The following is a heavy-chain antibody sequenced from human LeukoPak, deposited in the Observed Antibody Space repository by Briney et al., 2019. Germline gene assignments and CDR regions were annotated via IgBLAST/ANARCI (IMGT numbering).Heavy chain of an antibody. CDR1: GFTFSSYG. D-gene: IGHD4-23*01. V-gene: IGHV3-30*02. Sequence: GGSLRLSCAASGFTFSSYGMHWVRQAPGKGLEWVAFIRYDGSDKYYADSVKGRFTVSRDNTKNTLYLEMNSLRAEDTAVYYCARVLGGLGAFDIWGQGTMVTVSS. CDR3: ARVLGGLGAFDI. CDR2: IRYDGSDK. J-gene: IGHJ3*02.